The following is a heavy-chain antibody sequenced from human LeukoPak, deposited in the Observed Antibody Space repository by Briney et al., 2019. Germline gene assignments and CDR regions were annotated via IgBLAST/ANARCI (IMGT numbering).Heavy chain of an antibody. J-gene: IGHJ6*02. V-gene: IGHV4-34*01. CDR2: INHSGST. CDR3: ARAVGRFLEWLLVPGYYGMDV. CDR1: GGSFSGYY. Sequence: SETLSLTCAVYGGSFSGYYWSWIRQPPGKGLEWLGEINHSGSTNYNPSLKSRVTISVDTSKNQFSLKLSSVTAADTAVYYCARAVGRFLEWLLVPGYYGMDVWGQGTTVTVSS. D-gene: IGHD3-3*01.